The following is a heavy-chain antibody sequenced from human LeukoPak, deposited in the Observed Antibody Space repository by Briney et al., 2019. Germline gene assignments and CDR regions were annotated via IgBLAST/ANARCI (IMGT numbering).Heavy chain of an antibody. Sequence: GASVKVSCKASGYTFTSYGISWVRQAPGQGLDWMGWISAYNGNTNYAQKLQGRVTMTTDTSTSTAYMELRSLRSDDTAVYYCVRRGDYGGNSALDYWGQGTLVTVSS. V-gene: IGHV1-18*01. CDR3: VRRGDYGGNSALDY. CDR1: GYTFTSYG. CDR2: ISAYNGNT. D-gene: IGHD4-23*01. J-gene: IGHJ4*02.